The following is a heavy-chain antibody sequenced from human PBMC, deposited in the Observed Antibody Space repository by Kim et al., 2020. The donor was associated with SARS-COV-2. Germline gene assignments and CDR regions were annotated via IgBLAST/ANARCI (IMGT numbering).Heavy chain of an antibody. Sequence: ETLSLTCTVSGGSINSNTYYWGWIRQPPGKGLEWIGSIYYSGSSYYNPSLKSRVTISVDTSKDQFSLKLSSVTAADTAAYYCARQLYSRFVDVWGQGTTVTVSS. D-gene: IGHD5-18*01. CDR2: IYYSGSS. V-gene: IGHV4-39*01. CDR3: ARQLYSRFVDV. CDR1: GGSINSNTYY. J-gene: IGHJ6*02.